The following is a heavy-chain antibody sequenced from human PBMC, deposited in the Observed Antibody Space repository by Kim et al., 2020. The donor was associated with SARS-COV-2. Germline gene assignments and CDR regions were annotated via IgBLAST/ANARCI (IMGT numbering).Heavy chain of an antibody. CDR2: INTNTGNP. J-gene: IGHJ4*02. Sequence: ASVKVSCKASGYTFTSYAMNWVRQAPGQGLEWMGWINTNTGNPTYAQGFTGRFVFSLDTSVSTAYLQISSLKAEDTAVYYCARAYCSSTSCRPELDYWGQGGLVTVSS. D-gene: IGHD2-2*01. V-gene: IGHV7-4-1*02. CDR3: ARAYCSSTSCRPELDY. CDR1: GYTFTSYA.